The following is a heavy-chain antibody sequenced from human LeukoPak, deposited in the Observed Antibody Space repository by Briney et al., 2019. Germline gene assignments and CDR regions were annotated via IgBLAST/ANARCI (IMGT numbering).Heavy chain of an antibody. D-gene: IGHD6-13*01. CDR2: ISDDGSNR. V-gene: IGHV3-30*04. CDR3: ARAGAAAGTHFDY. J-gene: IGHJ4*02. Sequence: PGRSLRLSCAASGFTFSSYAMHWVRQAPGKGLEWVAVISDDGSNRYYADSVKGRFTISRDNSKNTPYLQMNTLRTGDTAVYYCARAGAAAGTHFDYWGQGTLVTVSS. CDR1: GFTFSSYA.